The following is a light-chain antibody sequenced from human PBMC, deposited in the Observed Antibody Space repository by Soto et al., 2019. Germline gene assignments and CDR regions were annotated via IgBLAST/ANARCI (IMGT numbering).Light chain of an antibody. CDR3: QQHGDSRT. Sequence: EIVLTQSPATLSLSPGERATLSCRASQSVSSYLAWYQQKPGQAPRLLIYDASNRATGIPARFSGSGSGTDFTLTISSLEPEDFAVYYCQQHGDSRTFGGGTKVDSK. J-gene: IGKJ4*01. CDR1: QSVSSY. V-gene: IGKV3-11*01. CDR2: DAS.